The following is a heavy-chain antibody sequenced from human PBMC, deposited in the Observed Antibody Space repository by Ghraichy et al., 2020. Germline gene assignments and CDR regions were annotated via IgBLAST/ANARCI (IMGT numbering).Heavy chain of an antibody. V-gene: IGHV1-2*02. CDR3: ARGVMDYDILTGYDYYGMDV. D-gene: IGHD3-9*01. J-gene: IGHJ6*02. CDR2: INPNSGGT. Sequence: ASVKVSCKASGYTFTGYYMHWVRQAPGQGLEWMGWINPNSGGTNYAQKFQGRVTMTRDTSISTAYMELSRLRSDDTAVYYCARGVMDYDILTGYDYYGMDVWGQGTTVTVSS. CDR1: GYTFTGYY.